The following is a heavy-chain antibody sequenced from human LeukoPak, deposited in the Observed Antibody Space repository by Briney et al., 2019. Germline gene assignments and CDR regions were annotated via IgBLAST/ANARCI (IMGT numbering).Heavy chain of an antibody. CDR3: ARPGLAYCGGDCYSTEGYYFDY. D-gene: IGHD2-21*01. CDR1: GENFSTYH. J-gene: IGHJ4*02. Sequence: SETLSLTCAVYGENFSTYHYSWIRQSPGKGLEWIGEINHSGSTNYNPSLKSRVTISVDTSRNQFSLRLTSVTAADAAMYYCARPGLAYCGGDCYSTEGYYFDYWSQGTLVAVSS. V-gene: IGHV4-34*01. CDR2: INHSGST.